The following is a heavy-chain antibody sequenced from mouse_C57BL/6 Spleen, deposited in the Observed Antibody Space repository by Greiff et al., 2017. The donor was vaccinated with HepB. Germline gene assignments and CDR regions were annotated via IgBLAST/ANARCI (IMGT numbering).Heavy chain of an antibody. D-gene: IGHD1-1*01. J-gene: IGHJ3*01. Sequence: VQLQQSGAELVKPGASVKLSCKASGYTFTEYTIHWVKQRSGQGLEWIGWFYPGSGSIKYNEKFKDKATLTADKSSSTVYMELSRLTSEDSAVYFCARHERGPYYYGSSYFAYWGQGTLVTVSA. CDR3: ARHERGPYYYGSSYFAY. CDR2: FYPGSGSI. CDR1: GYTFTEYT. V-gene: IGHV1-62-2*01.